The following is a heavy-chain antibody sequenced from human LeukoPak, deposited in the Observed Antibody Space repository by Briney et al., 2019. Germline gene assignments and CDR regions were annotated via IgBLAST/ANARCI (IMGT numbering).Heavy chain of an antibody. J-gene: IGHJ3*02. Sequence: ASVKVSCKASGYTLTGYYINWVRQAPGQGLKWMGWINPNNGDTNYAQKFQGRVTMTRDTSISTAYMELSSLRSDDTAVYYCARENGTYSSSWGASDHAFDIWGQGTMVTVSS. CDR2: INPNNGDT. CDR3: ARENGTYSSSWGASDHAFDI. CDR1: GYTLTGYY. V-gene: IGHV1-2*02. D-gene: IGHD6-13*01.